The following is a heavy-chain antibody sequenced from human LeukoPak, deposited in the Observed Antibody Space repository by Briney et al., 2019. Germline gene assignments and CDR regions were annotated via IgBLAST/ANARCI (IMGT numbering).Heavy chain of an antibody. J-gene: IGHJ4*02. CDR3: ARVHEGSSGWYRVIDY. V-gene: IGHV4-59*01. CDR1: GGSISSYY. D-gene: IGHD6-19*01. CDR2: IYYSGST. Sequence: SETLSLTCTVSGGSISSYYWSWIRQPPGKGLEWIGYIYYSGSTNYNPSLKSRVTISVDTFKNQFSLKLSSVTAADTAVYYCARVHEGSSGWYRVIDYWGQGTLVTVSS.